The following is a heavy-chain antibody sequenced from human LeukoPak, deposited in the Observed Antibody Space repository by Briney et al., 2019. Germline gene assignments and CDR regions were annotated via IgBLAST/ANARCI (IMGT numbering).Heavy chain of an antibody. V-gene: IGHV3-21*01. Sequence: PGGSLRLSCAASGFTFSSYSMNWVRQAPGKGLEWVSSISSSSSYIYYADSVKGQFTISRDNSKNTLYLQMNSLRAEDTAVYYCARAMDVLRFLEWLGDIDYWGQGTLVTVSS. D-gene: IGHD3-3*01. J-gene: IGHJ4*02. CDR2: ISSSSSYI. CDR1: GFTFSSYS. CDR3: ARAMDVLRFLEWLGDIDY.